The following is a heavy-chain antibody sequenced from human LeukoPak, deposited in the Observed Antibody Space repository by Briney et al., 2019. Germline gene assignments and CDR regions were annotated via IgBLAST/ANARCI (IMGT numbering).Heavy chain of an antibody. Sequence: ASVKVSCKASGYTVTSYDINWVRQATGQGLEWMGWMNPNSGNTGYAQKFQGRVTMTRNTSISTAYMELSSLRSEDTAVYYCARSPRGYSYGAGFDYWGQGTLVTVSS. CDR3: ARSPRGYSYGAGFDY. CDR1: GYTVTSYD. V-gene: IGHV1-8*01. CDR2: MNPNSGNT. J-gene: IGHJ4*02. D-gene: IGHD5-18*01.